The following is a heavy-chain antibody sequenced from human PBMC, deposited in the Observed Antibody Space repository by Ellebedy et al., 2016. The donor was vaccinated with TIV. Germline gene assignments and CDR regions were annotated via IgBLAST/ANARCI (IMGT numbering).Heavy chain of an antibody. J-gene: IGHJ5*02. V-gene: IGHV3-33*06. Sequence: GESLKISCAASGFTFSSYGMHWVRQAPGKGLEWVAVIWYDGSNKYYADSVKGRFTISRDNSKNTVYMQMSGLRAEDTAVYFCAKIVRQSSGWSTGVDHWGQGTLVTVSS. CDR1: GFTFSSYG. D-gene: IGHD6-19*01. CDR2: IWYDGSNK. CDR3: AKIVRQSSGWSTGVDH.